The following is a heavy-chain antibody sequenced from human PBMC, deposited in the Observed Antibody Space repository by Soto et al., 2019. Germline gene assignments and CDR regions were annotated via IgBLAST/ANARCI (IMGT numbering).Heavy chain of an antibody. Sequence: GESLKISCKGSGYSFTSYWIGWLRQMPGKGLEWMGIIYPGDSDARYSPSFQGQVTISADKSISTAYLQWSSLKASDTAMYFCVRLLRICLSHPWTGSSGQGTLGTLFS. CDR1: GYSFTSYW. J-gene: IGHJ5*02. CDR3: VRLLRICLSHPWTGS. V-gene: IGHV5-51*01. D-gene: IGHD3-3*01. CDR2: IYPGDSDA.